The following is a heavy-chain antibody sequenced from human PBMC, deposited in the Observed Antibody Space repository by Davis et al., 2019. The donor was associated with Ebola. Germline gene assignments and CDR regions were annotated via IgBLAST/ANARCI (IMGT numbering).Heavy chain of an antibody. CDR3: AKAGRFLEWLLLDY. CDR1: GFTFNSYA. J-gene: IGHJ4*02. D-gene: IGHD3-3*01. CDR2: MSGSALST. Sequence: PGGSLRLSCAASGFTFNSYAMSWVRQAPGKGLEWVSAMSGSALSTYYADSVKGRFTISRDNSKNTLYLQMNSLRAEDTAVYYCAKAGRFLEWLLLDYWGQGTLVTVSS. V-gene: IGHV3-23*01.